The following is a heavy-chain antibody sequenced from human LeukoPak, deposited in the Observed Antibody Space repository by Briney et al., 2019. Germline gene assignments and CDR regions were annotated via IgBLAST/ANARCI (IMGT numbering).Heavy chain of an antibody. CDR1: EFTFSNYD. V-gene: IGHV3-30*02. Sequence: PGGSLRLSCAASEFTFSNYDMHWVRQAPGKGLEWVAFLRYDGNNKYYADSVKGRFTISRDNSKNTLYLQMNSLRAEDTAVYYCAKGGGSGWYITFDYWGQGTLVTVSS. CDR3: AKGGGSGWYITFDY. J-gene: IGHJ4*02. D-gene: IGHD6-19*01. CDR2: LRYDGNNK.